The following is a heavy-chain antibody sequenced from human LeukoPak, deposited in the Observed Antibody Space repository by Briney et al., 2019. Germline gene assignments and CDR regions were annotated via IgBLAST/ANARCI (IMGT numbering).Heavy chain of an antibody. CDR1: GFTFSSYS. V-gene: IGHV3-48*04. Sequence: GRSLRLSCAASGFTFSSYSMNWVRQAPGKGLEWVSYISSSSSTIYYADSVKGRFTISRDNAKNSLYLQMNSLRAEDTAVYYCARDFAYNYGYRGFCDYWGQGTLVTVSS. D-gene: IGHD5-18*01. J-gene: IGHJ4*02. CDR2: ISSSSSTI. CDR3: ARDFAYNYGYRGFCDY.